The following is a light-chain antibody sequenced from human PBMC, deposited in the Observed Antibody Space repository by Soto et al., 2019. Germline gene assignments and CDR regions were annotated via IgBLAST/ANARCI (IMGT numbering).Light chain of an antibody. V-gene: IGKV3-15*01. CDR1: QSVSSN. CDR2: GAS. CDR3: QQYNNWPWT. J-gene: IGKJ1*01. Sequence: ERVMTQSPATLSVSPGERATLSCRASQSVSSNLAWYQQKPGQAPRLLIYGASTRATGIPARFSGSGSGTEFTLTIGSLQSEDFAVYYCQQYNNWPWTFGQGTKVDIK.